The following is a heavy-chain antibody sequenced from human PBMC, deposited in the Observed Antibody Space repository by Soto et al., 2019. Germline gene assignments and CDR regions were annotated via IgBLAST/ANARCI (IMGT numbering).Heavy chain of an antibody. J-gene: IGHJ6*02. CDR3: ARHRTYYDFWSGYSRFYYYYGMDV. CDR2: INHSGST. D-gene: IGHD3-3*01. Sequence: SDTLSLTCAVYGGSFSGYYWSWIRQPPGKGLEWIGEINHSGSTNYNPSLKSRVTISVDTSKNQFSLKLSSVTAADTAVYYCARHRTYYDFWSGYSRFYYYYGMDVWGQGTTVTVSS. V-gene: IGHV4-34*01. CDR1: GGSFSGYY.